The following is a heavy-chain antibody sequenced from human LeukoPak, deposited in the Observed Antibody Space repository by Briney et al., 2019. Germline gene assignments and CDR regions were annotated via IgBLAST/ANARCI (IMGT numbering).Heavy chain of an antibody. D-gene: IGHD3-10*01. CDR2: IYYSGST. CDR1: GGSISGYY. V-gene: IGHV4-59*01. J-gene: IGHJ4*02. CDR3: ARLGMVRGVMGVVYYFDY. Sequence: SETLSLTCTVSGGSISGYYWSWIRQPPGKGLEWIGYIYYSGSTNYNPSLKSRVTISVDTSKNQFSLKLSSVTAADTAVYYCARLGMVRGVMGVVYYFDYWGQGTLVTVSS.